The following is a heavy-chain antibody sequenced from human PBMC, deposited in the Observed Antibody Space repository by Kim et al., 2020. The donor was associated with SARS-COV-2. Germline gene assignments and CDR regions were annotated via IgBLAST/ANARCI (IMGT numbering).Heavy chain of an antibody. CDR3: AKGTVRGVIGLDAFDI. CDR2: ISGSGGST. CDR1: GFTFSSYA. D-gene: IGHD3-10*01. J-gene: IGHJ3*02. V-gene: IGHV3-23*01. Sequence: GGSLRLSCAASGFTFSSYAMSWVRQAPGKGLEWVSAISGSGGSTYYADSVKGRFTISRDNSKNTLYLQMNSLRAEDTAVYYCAKGTVRGVIGLDAFDIWGQGTMVTVSS.